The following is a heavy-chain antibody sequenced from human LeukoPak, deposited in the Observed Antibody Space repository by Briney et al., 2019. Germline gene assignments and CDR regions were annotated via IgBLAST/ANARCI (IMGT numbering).Heavy chain of an antibody. J-gene: IGHJ4*02. D-gene: IGHD3-16*01. V-gene: IGHV3-23*01. CDR2: ISGSGGST. CDR3: AKGGDYVWGCSEGD. Sequence: GGSLRLSCAASGFTFSSYAMTWVRQAPGKGLEWFSTISGSGGSTYYADSGRGRFTISRDNSKNTLYLQMNSLRGEDAAVYYCAKGGDYVWGCSEGDWGQGTLVTVSS. CDR1: GFTFSSYA.